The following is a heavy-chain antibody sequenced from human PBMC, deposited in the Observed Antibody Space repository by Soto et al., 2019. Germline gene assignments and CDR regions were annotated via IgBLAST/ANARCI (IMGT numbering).Heavy chain of an antibody. Sequence: GGSLRLSCAASGFTFSSYAMHWVRQAPGKGLEWVAVISYDGSNKYYADSVKGRFTISRDNSKNTLYLQMNSLRAEDTAVYYCARGYWDITISPFDYWGQGTLVTVSS. V-gene: IGHV3-30-3*01. CDR1: GFTFSSYA. D-gene: IGHD3-9*01. CDR3: ARGYWDITISPFDY. J-gene: IGHJ4*02. CDR2: ISYDGSNK.